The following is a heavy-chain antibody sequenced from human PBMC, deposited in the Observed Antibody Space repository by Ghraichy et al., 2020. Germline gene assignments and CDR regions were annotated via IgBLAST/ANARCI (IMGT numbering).Heavy chain of an antibody. D-gene: IGHD3-10*01. CDR1: GFTFSGSA. Sequence: GGSLRLSCAASGFTFSGSAMQWVRQASGKGLEWVARIRSEANSYATAYAASVQGRFTISRDDSKNTAYLQMNSLKTEDTAVYYCATFRELFSGYFDLWGRGTLVAVSS. V-gene: IGHV3-73*01. J-gene: IGHJ2*01. CDR2: IRSEANSYAT. CDR3: ATFRELFSGYFDL.